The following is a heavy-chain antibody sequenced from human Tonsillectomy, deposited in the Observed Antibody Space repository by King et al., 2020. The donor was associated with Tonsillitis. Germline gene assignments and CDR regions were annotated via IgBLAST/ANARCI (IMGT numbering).Heavy chain of an antibody. Sequence: QLVQSGAEVKKPGASVKVSCRASRYTLTDYYIHWVRQAPGQGLEWMGSINPKTGDTNYAEKVQDRVTMTADTSINTAYMDLSSLRSDDTAIYYCARGPVWGTYIRGGVSYSVPSGMDVWGQGTTVIVSS. V-gene: IGHV1-2*02. J-gene: IGHJ6*02. CDR1: RYTLTDYY. CDR3: ARGPVWGTYIRGGVSYSVPSGMDV. CDR2: INPKTGDT. D-gene: IGHD2-21*01.